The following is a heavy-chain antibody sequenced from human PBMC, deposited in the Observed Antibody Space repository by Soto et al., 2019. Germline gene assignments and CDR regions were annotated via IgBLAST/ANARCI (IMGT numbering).Heavy chain of an antibody. V-gene: IGHV4-59*01. D-gene: IGHD1-1*01. CDR2: IFYSGGT. CDR1: GDSISTYY. J-gene: IGHJ4*02. Sequence: PSETLSLTCPVSGDSISTYYWRWIRQPPGKVLQRIGYIFYSGGTAYNPSLKSRVTISLDMSKKQISLKLSSVTTADTATYFCARLQLGQKVIDYGGQGTLVTVSS. CDR3: ARLQLGQKVIDY.